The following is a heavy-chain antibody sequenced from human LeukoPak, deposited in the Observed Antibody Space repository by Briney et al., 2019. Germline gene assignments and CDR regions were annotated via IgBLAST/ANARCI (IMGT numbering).Heavy chain of an antibody. J-gene: IGHJ4*02. V-gene: IGHV1-2*02. D-gene: IGHD6-13*01. CDR2: INPNSGGT. Sequence: ASVKVSCKASGYTFTSYGISWVRQAPGQGLEWMGWINPNSGGTNYAQKFQGRVTMTRDTSISTAYMELSRLRSDDTAVYYCARPQYSSSWWDPYDYWGQGTLVTVSS. CDR1: GYTFTSYG. CDR3: ARPQYSSSWWDPYDY.